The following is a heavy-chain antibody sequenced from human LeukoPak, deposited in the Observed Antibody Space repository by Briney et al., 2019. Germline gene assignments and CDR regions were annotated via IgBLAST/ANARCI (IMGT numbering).Heavy chain of an antibody. J-gene: IGHJ4*02. CDR3: ARALGSYSSGWYDY. Sequence: GGSLRLSCAASGFTVSSNYMSWVRQAPGKGLEWVSVIYGGGSTYYADSVKGRFTISRDNSKNTLYLQMNSLRAEDTAVYYCARALGSYSSGWYDYWGQGTLVTVSS. CDR2: IYGGGST. CDR1: GFTVSSNY. D-gene: IGHD6-19*01. V-gene: IGHV3-66*01.